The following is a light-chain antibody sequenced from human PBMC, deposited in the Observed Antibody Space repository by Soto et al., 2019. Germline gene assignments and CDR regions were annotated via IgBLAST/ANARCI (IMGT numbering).Light chain of an antibody. Sequence: EIVMTQSPATLSVSPGERATLSCRASQSVGSNLAWYQQKPGQAPRLLIYGASTRATGIPARFSCSGSGTEFTLTISSLQSEDFAIYFCQQYNNWPPARTFGQGTKVEIK. CDR3: QQYNNWPPART. J-gene: IGKJ1*01. CDR2: GAS. CDR1: QSVGSN. V-gene: IGKV3-15*01.